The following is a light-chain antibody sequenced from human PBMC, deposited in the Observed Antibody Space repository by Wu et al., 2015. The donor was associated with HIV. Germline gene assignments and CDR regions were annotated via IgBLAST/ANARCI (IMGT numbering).Light chain of an antibody. J-gene: IGKJ2*01. CDR3: QQYGSSPYT. CDR1: QSISYY. V-gene: IGKV3-11*01. CDR2: DAS. Sequence: EIVLTQSPATLSLSLGERATLSCRASQSISYYLAWYQQKPGQAPRLLIYDASNRVTGIPARFSGSGSGTDFTLTIRRPEPEDIAVYYCQQYGSSPYTFGQGTKLEI.